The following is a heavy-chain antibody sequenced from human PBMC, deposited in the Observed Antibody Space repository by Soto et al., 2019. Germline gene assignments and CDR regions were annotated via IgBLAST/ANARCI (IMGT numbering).Heavy chain of an antibody. J-gene: IGHJ4*02. CDR2: IYWDDDK. Sequence: QITLKESGPPVVKPTQTLTLTCTFSGLSLSTSGVGVGWIRQPPGKALECLALIYWDDDKRYTPALKSRRTVTKDTTKNQVVLTMTKRDPVDTDTYYCAHRRGDNSCYCDVGYFDSWGQGTLVTVSS. CDR1: GLSLSTSGVG. V-gene: IGHV2-5*02. D-gene: IGHD2-15*01. CDR3: AHRRGDNSCYCDVGYFDS.